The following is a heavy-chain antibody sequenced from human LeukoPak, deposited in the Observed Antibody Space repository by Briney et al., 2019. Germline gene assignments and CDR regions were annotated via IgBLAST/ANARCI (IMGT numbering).Heavy chain of an antibody. CDR2: IYYSGST. J-gene: IGHJ5*02. CDR3: ARRGPMRQPNWFDP. D-gene: IGHD3-22*01. V-gene: IGHV4-39*01. Sequence: SETLSLTCTVSGGSISSTSYYWGWIRQPPGKGLEWIGSIYYSGSTYYNPSLKSRVTISVDTSRNQFSLKPSSVTAADTAVYYCARRGPMRQPNWFDPWGQGTLVTVSS. CDR1: GGSISSTSYY.